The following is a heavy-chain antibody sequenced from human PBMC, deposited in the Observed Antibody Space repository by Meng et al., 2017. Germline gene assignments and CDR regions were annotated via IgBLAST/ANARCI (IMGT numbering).Heavy chain of an antibody. D-gene: IGHD5-18*01. V-gene: IGHV4-34*01. Sequence: GSLRLSCTVSGGSISSYYWSWIRQPPGKGLEWMGEINHSGSTNYNPSLKSRVTISVDTSKNQFSLKLSSVTAADTAVYYCARDMIQQWLRRKDYYYGMDVWGQGTMVTVSS. CDR3: ARDMIQQWLRRKDYYYGMDV. J-gene: IGHJ6*02. CDR1: GGSISSYY. CDR2: INHSGST.